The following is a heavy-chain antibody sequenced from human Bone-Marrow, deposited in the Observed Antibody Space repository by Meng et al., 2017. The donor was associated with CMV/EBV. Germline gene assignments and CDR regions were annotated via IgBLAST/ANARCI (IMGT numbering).Heavy chain of an antibody. CDR2: ISGSGGST. Sequence: EVQVWESGGGLVQPGGYLILSCAASGFTFSSYAMSWVRQAPGKGLEWVSAISGSGGSTYYADSVKGRFTISRDNSKNTLYLQMNSLRAEDTAVYYCAKDRYSSGTEMYYFDYWGQGTLVTVSS. CDR3: AKDRYSSGTEMYYFDY. D-gene: IGHD6-19*01. J-gene: IGHJ4*02. CDR1: GFTFSSYA. V-gene: IGHV3-23*01.